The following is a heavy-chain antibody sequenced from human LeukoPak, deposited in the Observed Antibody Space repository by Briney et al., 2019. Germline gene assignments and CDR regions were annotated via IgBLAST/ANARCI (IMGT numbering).Heavy chain of an antibody. Sequence: ASVKVSCTASGYTFTGYYMHWVRQAPGQGLEWMGWINPNSGGTNYAQKFQGRVTMTRDTSISTAYMELSRLRSDDTAVYYCARDLMYYYDSSGYDYWGQGTLVTVSS. CDR1: GYTFTGYY. CDR2: INPNSGGT. CDR3: ARDLMYYYDSSGYDY. J-gene: IGHJ4*02. D-gene: IGHD3-22*01. V-gene: IGHV1-2*02.